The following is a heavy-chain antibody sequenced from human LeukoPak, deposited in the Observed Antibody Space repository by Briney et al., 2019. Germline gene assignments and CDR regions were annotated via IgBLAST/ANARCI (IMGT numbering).Heavy chain of an antibody. CDR2: LAYSGST. V-gene: IGHV4-39*01. CDR1: GGFIGSSSFY. CDR3: ASSTSYYYDTSGYFEY. J-gene: IGHJ4*02. Sequence: PSDPLSLTCTVSGGFIGSSSFYWAWIRQTPGKGLEWIGSLAYSGSTYYTSSLKSRVTLSVDAAKNQFSLNLTSVTAADTSLFYCASSTSYYYDTSGYFEYWGQGILFTASS. D-gene: IGHD3-22*01.